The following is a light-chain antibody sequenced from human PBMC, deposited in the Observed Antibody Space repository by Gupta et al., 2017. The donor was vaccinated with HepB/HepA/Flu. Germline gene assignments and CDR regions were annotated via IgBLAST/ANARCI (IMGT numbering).Light chain of an antibody. Sequence: HSVLTPPPSASGTPGQRATLSCSRSSSNIGRNTLNWYQQLPGTAPELLMYSNNQRPSGVPDRFSGSKSGTSASLAISVLHSEDEADYYCAAWDDSLNGWVFGGGTKLTVL. CDR3: AAWDDSLNGWV. V-gene: IGLV1-44*01. J-gene: IGLJ3*02. CDR1: SSNIGRNT. CDR2: SNN.